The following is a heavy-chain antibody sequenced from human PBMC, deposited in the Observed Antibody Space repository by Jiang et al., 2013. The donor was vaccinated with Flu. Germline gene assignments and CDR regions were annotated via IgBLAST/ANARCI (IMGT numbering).Heavy chain of an antibody. D-gene: IGHD4-17*01. J-gene: IGHJ4*02. CDR3: ARLTVTTLLAVSGPFDY. Sequence: GSGLVKPSETLSLTCTVSGGSISSYYWSWIRQPPGKGLEWIGYIYYSGSTNYNPSLKSRVTISVDTSKNQFSLKLSSVTAVDTAVYYCARLTVTTLLAVSGPFDYWGQGTLVTVSS. V-gene: IGHV4-59*08. CDR1: GGSISSYY. CDR2: IYYSGST.